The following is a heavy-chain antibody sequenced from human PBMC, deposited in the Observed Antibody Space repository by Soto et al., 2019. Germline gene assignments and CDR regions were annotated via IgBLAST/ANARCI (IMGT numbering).Heavy chain of an antibody. CDR3: ARSGDCTCTRCHLRSSMDF. J-gene: IGHJ4*02. D-gene: IGHD2-8*01. CDR1: GFTFSLYA. Sequence: GGSLRLSCAASGFTFSLYAIHWVRQAPGKGLEWVAAIWGDGSDKKYADSVKGRFTVSRDNSKNTLYLQMNSLRDEDTAVYFCARSGDCTCTRCHLRSSMDFWGPGTLVTVSS. V-gene: IGHV3-33*01. CDR2: IWGDGSDK.